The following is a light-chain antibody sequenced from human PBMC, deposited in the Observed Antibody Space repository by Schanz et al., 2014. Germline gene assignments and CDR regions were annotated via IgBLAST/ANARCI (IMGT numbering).Light chain of an antibody. V-gene: IGKV3-11*01. J-gene: IGKJ4*01. CDR2: RAS. Sequence: EIVLTQSPATLSLSPGERATLSCRASQSVGSYLAWYQQKPGQPPRLLIYRASTRATGIPDRFSGSGSGTEFTLTISSLQSEDFAVYYCQQRSNWHLTFGGGTKVEIK. CDR3: QQRSNWHLT. CDR1: QSVGSY.